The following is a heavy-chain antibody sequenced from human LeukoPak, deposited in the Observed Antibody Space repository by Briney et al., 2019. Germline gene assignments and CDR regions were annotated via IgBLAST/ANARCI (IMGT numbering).Heavy chain of an antibody. Sequence: PGGSLRLSCAASGFTFSSYAMHWVRQAPGKGLEWVAVISYDGSNKYYADSVKGRFTISRDNSKNTLYLQMNSLRAEDTAVYYCARDRSQRFGEFYYYYYGMDVWGQGTTVTVSS. CDR2: ISYDGSNK. V-gene: IGHV3-30*04. CDR3: ARDRSQRFGEFYYYYYGMDV. D-gene: IGHD3-10*01. CDR1: GFTFSSYA. J-gene: IGHJ6*02.